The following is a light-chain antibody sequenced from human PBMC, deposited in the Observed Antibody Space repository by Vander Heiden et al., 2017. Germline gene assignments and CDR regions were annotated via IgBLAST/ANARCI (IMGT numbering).Light chain of an antibody. J-gene: IGKJ3*01. Sequence: DIQMTQSPSSLSASVGDRVTIPCRASQSISDYLNWYQQKPGKAPNRLIYAASSLRSGVPSRFSGSGSGTDFALTISSLQPEDFATYYCQRSYSSPFTFGPGTKVDIK. V-gene: IGKV1-39*01. CDR2: AAS. CDR3: QRSYSSPFT. CDR1: QSISDY.